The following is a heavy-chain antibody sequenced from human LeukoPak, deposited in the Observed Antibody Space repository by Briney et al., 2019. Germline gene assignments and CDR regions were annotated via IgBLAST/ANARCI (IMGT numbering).Heavy chain of an antibody. J-gene: IGHJ4*02. V-gene: IGHV3-53*01. Sequence: GGSLRLSCAASGFTVSSTYMTWVRQAPGKGLEWVSVIYSGGTYYADSVKGRFTISRDNSKNTLYLQMSSLRAEDTVVYYCARDGEYSYGYGFDYWGLGTLVTVSA. D-gene: IGHD5-18*01. CDR2: IYSGGT. CDR3: ARDGEYSYGYGFDY. CDR1: GFTVSSTY.